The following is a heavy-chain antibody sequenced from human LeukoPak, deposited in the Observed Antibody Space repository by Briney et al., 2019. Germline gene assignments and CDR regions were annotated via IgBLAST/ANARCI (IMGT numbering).Heavy chain of an antibody. V-gene: IGHV4-39*07. CDR1: GGSISSSTYY. Sequence: KSSETLSLTCTVSGGSISSSTYYWGWIRQPPGKGLEWIGEINHSGSTNYNPSLKSRVTISVDTSKNQFSLKLSSVTAADTAVYYCARLPDIVGFDYWGQGTLVTVSS. D-gene: IGHD2-15*01. J-gene: IGHJ4*02. CDR3: ARLPDIVGFDY. CDR2: INHSGST.